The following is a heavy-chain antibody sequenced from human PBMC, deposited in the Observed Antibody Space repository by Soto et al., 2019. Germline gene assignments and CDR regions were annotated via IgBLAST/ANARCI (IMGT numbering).Heavy chain of an antibody. CDR1: GFTFTDYY. Sequence: PGGSLRLSCAASGFTFTDYYMSWIRQTPGKGLEWVSYISSSGSHTNYADSVKGRFTISRDNAKNSVYLQMNSLRAEDSAVYYCERLAGNPSRDAGLDLGFDSWGQGTLVTVSS. CDR3: ERLAGNPSRDAGLDLGFDS. J-gene: IGHJ5*01. CDR2: ISSSGSHT. V-gene: IGHV3-11*06. D-gene: IGHD6-19*01.